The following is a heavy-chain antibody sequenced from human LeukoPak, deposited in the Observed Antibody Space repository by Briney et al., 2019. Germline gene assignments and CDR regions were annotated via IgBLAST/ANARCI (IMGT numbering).Heavy chain of an antibody. CDR1: GGSFSGYY. Sequence: SETLSLTCAVYGGSFSGYYWSWIRQPPGKGLEWIGEINHSGSTNYNPSLKSRVTISVDTSKNQFSLKLSSVTAADTAVYYCAAYDSSGYLHYYYGMDVWGQGTTVTVSS. CDR3: AAYDSSGYLHYYYGMDV. D-gene: IGHD3-22*01. V-gene: IGHV4-34*01. J-gene: IGHJ6*02. CDR2: INHSGST.